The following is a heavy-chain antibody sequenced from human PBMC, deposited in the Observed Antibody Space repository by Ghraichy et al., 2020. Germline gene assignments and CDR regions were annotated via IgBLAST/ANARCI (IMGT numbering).Heavy chain of an antibody. CDR2: IKYDGSEK. Sequence: GGSLRLSCAASGFMFNTYWMSWVRQAPGKGLEWVATIKYDGSEKYYVVSVKGRFTISRDNAQNSLYLQMNSLRVEDTAVYYCVRGFWSGYYMPGDWGQGTLVTVSS. J-gene: IGHJ4*02. CDR3: VRGFWSGYYMPGD. V-gene: IGHV3-7*01. CDR1: GFMFNTYW. D-gene: IGHD3-3*01.